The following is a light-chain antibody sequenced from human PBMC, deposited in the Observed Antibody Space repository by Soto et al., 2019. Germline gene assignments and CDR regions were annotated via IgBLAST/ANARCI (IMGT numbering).Light chain of an antibody. V-gene: IGKV1-17*01. CDR3: LQHSDYPFS. J-gene: IGKJ2*01. Sequence: DIQMTQSPSSLSASVGDRVTITCRASQGIRDALGWYQQKPGKVPKRLIYSASNLQSGVPSRFSGSGSETEFTLTISSLQPEDFATYYCLQHSDYPFSFGQGTRLRS. CDR1: QGIRDA. CDR2: SAS.